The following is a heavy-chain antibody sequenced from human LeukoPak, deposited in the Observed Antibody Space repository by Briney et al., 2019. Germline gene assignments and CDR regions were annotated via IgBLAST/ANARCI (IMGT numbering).Heavy chain of an antibody. CDR2: IYYSGST. Sequence: SETLSLTCTVSGGSISSYYWSWIRQPPGKGLEWIGYIYYSGSTNYNPSLKSRVTISVDTSKNQFSLKLSSVTAADTAVYYCASVDTAMVMYYWGQGTLVTVSP. V-gene: IGHV4-59*01. D-gene: IGHD5-18*01. J-gene: IGHJ4*02. CDR1: GGSISSYY. CDR3: ASVDTAMVMYY.